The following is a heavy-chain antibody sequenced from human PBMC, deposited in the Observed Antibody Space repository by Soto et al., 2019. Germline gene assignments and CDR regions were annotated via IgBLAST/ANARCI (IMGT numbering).Heavy chain of an antibody. D-gene: IGHD3-9*01. J-gene: IGHJ4*02. V-gene: IGHV1-3*01. Sequence: ASVKVSCKASGYTFTSYAMHWVRQAPGQRLEWMGWINAGNGNTKYSQKFQGRVTITRDTSASTAYMELSSLRSEDTAVYYCARDFRYDILTGYYTPLAFDYWGQGTLVIASS. CDR1: GYTFTSYA. CDR3: ARDFRYDILTGYYTPLAFDY. CDR2: INAGNGNT.